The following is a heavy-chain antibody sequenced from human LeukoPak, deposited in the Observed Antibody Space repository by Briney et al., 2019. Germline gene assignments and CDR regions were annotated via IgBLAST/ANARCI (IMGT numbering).Heavy chain of an antibody. D-gene: IGHD3-9*01. J-gene: IGHJ4*02. Sequence: GGSLRLSCAASEFTFFTYWMTWVRQAPGKGLVWVSRINSDGRSTNYADSVKGRFSISRDNAENTLYLQMNSLRVEDTAVYYCVRGADTGYSSDSWGQGTLVTVSS. CDR2: INSDGRST. CDR3: VRGADTGYSSDS. CDR1: EFTFFTYW. V-gene: IGHV3-74*01.